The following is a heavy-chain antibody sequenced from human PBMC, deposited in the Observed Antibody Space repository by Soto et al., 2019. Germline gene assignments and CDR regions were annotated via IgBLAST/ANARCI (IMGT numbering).Heavy chain of an antibody. D-gene: IGHD1-26*01. CDR2: IYKGGGT. V-gene: IGHV3-53*01. CDR1: GFTVNSHY. Sequence: GGSLRLSCAASGFTVNSHYMSWVRQGPGKGLEWVSVIYKGGGTFYADSVKGRFTISRDNSKNTVFLQMNSLRAEDTAVYYCASKRDSGTSYYFDYWGQGTLVTVSS. CDR3: ASKRDSGTSYYFDY. J-gene: IGHJ4*02.